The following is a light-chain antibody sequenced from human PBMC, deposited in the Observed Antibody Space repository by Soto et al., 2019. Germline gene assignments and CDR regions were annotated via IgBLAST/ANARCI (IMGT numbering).Light chain of an antibody. CDR3: QQRDSWPIT. CDR1: QYINTR. J-gene: IGKJ5*01. CDR2: QTS. V-gene: IGKV3-11*01. Sequence: EIVLTQSPGTLSLSPGDRVTLSCRASQYINTRLAWYQHRPGQAPRLLIYQTSIRAAGIPARFSGSGSGTDFTLTINSLEPDDFAVYYCQQRDSWPITFGQGTRLENK.